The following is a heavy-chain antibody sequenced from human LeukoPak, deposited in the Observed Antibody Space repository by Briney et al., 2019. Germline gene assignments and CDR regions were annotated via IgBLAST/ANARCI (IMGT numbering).Heavy chain of an antibody. CDR1: GYPFSSYS. CDR2: ISVSGGVR. Sequence: GGSLRLSCVASGYPFSSYSMNWIRQAPGKGLEWVSYISVSGGVRSYADSVKGRFTISRDDARNSLYLQMNSLKDEDAAVYYCARDRGYFYDQLDYWGQGTLVTVSS. V-gene: IGHV3-48*02. CDR3: ARDRGYFYDQLDY. J-gene: IGHJ4*02. D-gene: IGHD2/OR15-2a*01.